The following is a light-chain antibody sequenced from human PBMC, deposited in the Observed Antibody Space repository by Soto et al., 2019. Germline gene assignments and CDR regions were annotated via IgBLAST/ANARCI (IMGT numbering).Light chain of an antibody. Sequence: DIELSQSRSILTASVGDRVTITCRASQGISSYLAWYQQKPGKAPKLLIYAASTLQSGVPSRFSGSGSGTEFTLTISSLQPEDFATYYCQQLYSYPSFTFGQGTRLEIK. J-gene: IGKJ5*01. CDR2: AAS. V-gene: IGKV1-9*01. CDR3: QQLYSYPSFT. CDR1: QGISSY.